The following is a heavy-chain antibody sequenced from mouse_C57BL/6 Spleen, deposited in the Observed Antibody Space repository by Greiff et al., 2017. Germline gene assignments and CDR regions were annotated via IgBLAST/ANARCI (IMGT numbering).Heavy chain of an antibody. D-gene: IGHD2-4*01. J-gene: IGHJ3*01. V-gene: IGHV1-15*01. CDR3: TSDYDDGRAAWFAY. CDR1: GYTFTDYE. CDR2: IDPETGGT. Sequence: QVQLQQSGAELVRPGASVTLSCKASGYTFTDYEMHWVKQTPVHGLEWIGAIDPETGGTAYNQKFKGKAILTADKSSSTAYMELRSLTSEDSAVYYCTSDYDDGRAAWFAYWGQGTLVTVSA.